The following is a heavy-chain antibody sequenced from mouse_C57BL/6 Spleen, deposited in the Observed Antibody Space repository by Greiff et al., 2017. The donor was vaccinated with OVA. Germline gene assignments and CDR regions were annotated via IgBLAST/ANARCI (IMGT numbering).Heavy chain of an antibody. D-gene: IGHD3-3*01. Sequence: VQLQQSGPELVKPGASVKISCKASGYSFTGYYMNWVKQSPEKSLEWIGEINPSTGGTTYNQKFKAKATLTVDKSSSTAYMQLKSLTSEDSAVYYCARGDPESAMDYWGQGTSVTVSS. CDR1: GYSFTGYY. CDR2: INPSTGGT. CDR3: ARGDPESAMDY. J-gene: IGHJ4*01. V-gene: IGHV1-42*01.